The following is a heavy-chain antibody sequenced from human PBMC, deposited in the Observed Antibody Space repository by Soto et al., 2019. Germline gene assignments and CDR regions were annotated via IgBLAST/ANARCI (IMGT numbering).Heavy chain of an antibody. CDR1: GFTFSDYA. CDR2: IASSGTPI. CDR3: TREGI. J-gene: IGHJ4*02. Sequence: EVQLVESGGGLAQPGGSLRLSCAASGFTFSDYAMNWVRQVPGKGLEWISQIASSGTPIYYADSVRGRFTISRDNAENSLYLQMNSLRDEDTAVYLCTREGIWGQGTLVTVSS. V-gene: IGHV3-48*02.